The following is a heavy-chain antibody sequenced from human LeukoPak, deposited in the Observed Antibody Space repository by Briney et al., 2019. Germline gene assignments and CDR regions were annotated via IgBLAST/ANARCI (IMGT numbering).Heavy chain of an antibody. J-gene: IGHJ4*02. V-gene: IGHV3-30*18. Sequence: PGGSLRLSCTVSGFTFSSYGRHWVRQAPGKGLEWVAVISHDGNNNYYSDTVKGRFTISRDNSKNTLDLQMNSLRAEDMDVYYCAKDGPPVAFDYWGQGTLVTVSS. CDR2: ISHDGNNN. CDR1: GFTFSSYG. D-gene: IGHD3/OR15-3a*01. CDR3: AKDGPPVAFDY.